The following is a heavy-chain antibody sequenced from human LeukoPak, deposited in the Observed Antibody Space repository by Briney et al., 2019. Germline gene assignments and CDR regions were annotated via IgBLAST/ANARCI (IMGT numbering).Heavy chain of an antibody. J-gene: IGHJ4*02. CDR2: MDYRGSA. V-gene: IGHV4-30-4*01. CDR3: ARVLRFYFDTTGYYFDH. D-gene: IGHD3-22*01. CDR1: GDSVSSVDYY. Sequence: SETLSLTCAVSGDSVSSVDYYWGWVRQSPGKGLQWIGYMDYRGSAYYSPSLESRLSISIDTSKNQFSLKLRSVTAADTAVYYCARVLRFYFDTTGYYFDHWGQGTHVPVSS.